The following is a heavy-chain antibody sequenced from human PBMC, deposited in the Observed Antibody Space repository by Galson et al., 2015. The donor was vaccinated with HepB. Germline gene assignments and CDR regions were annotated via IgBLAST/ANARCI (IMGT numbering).Heavy chain of an antibody. CDR2: VYFSGNT. J-gene: IGHJ5*02. V-gene: IGHV4-61*01. D-gene: IGHD2-2*01. CDR1: GGSVSSDSYY. Sequence: ETLSLTCTVSGGSVSSDSYYWSWIRQPPGKGLEWIGYVYFSGNTNYNPSLMSRVTMSVDTSKNQFSLKLSSVTAADTAVYYCAGMDYAGAWFDPWGQGTLVTVSS. CDR3: AGMDYAGAWFDP.